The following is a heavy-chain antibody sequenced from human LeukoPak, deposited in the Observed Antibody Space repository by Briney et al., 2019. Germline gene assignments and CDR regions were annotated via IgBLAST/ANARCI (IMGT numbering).Heavy chain of an antibody. D-gene: IGHD6-13*01. CDR3: AKLSSGISDY. V-gene: IGHV3-64*01. Sequence: GGSLRLSCAASGFTFSSYAMHWVRQAPGKGLEYVSAISSNGGSTYYANSVKGRFTISRDNFKNTLYLQMGSLRAEDMAVYYCAKLSSGISDYWGQGTLVTVSS. CDR2: ISSNGGST. CDR1: GFTFSSYA. J-gene: IGHJ4*02.